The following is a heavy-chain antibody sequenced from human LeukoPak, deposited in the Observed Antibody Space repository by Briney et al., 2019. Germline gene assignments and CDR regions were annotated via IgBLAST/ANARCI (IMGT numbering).Heavy chain of an antibody. V-gene: IGHV3-23*01. CDR3: AKGYSTTYYYFDS. CDR2: ISGSGGST. CDR1: GFTFGDYA. Sequence: PGRSLRLSCTASGFTFGDYAMSWFRQAPGKGLEWVSAISGSGGSTNYADSVKGRFVTSRDNSKNTLFLQMNSLRAEDTAAYSCAKGYSTTYYYFDSWGQGTLVTVSS. J-gene: IGHJ4*02. D-gene: IGHD6-13*01.